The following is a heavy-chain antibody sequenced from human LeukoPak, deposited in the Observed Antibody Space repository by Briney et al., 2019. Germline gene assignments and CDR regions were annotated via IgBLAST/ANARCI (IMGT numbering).Heavy chain of an antibody. D-gene: IGHD1-26*01. V-gene: IGHV1-24*01. J-gene: IGHJ3*02. CDR1: GYTLTELS. CDR3: ARLPIVGATGAFDI. Sequence: ASVKVSCKVSGYTLTELSMHWVRQAPGKGLEWMGGFDPEDGETIYAQKFQGRVTMTEDTSTDTAYMELSSLRSDDTAVYYCARLPIVGATGAFDIWGQGTMVTVSS. CDR2: FDPEDGET.